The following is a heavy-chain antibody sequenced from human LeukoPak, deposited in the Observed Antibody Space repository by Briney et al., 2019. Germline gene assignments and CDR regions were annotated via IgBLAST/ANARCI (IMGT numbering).Heavy chain of an antibody. Sequence: GASVKVSCKASGYTFTGSYMHWVRQAPGQGLEWMGWVNPNSGGTNYAQKFQGRVAMTRDTSISTAYMELSSLRSDDTAVYYCARDQGTPGVPTAFDVWGQGTMVTVSS. CDR1: GYTFTGSY. CDR3: ARDQGTPGVPTAFDV. V-gene: IGHV1-2*02. J-gene: IGHJ3*01. D-gene: IGHD5-12*01. CDR2: VNPNSGGT.